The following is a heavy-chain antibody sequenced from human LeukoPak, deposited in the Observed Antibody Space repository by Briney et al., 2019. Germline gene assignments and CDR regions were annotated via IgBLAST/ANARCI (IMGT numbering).Heavy chain of an antibody. D-gene: IGHD3-10*01. V-gene: IGHV4-34*01. CDR2: INHSGST. J-gene: IGHJ4*02. CDR1: GGSFSGYY. Sequence: PSETLSLTCAVYGGSFSGYYWSWIRQPPGKGLEWIGEINHSGSTNYNLSLKSRVTISVDTSKNQFSLKLSSVTAADTAVYYCARAIVPGFTVGSTQFDYWGQGTLVTVSS. CDR3: ARAIVPGFTVGSTQFDY.